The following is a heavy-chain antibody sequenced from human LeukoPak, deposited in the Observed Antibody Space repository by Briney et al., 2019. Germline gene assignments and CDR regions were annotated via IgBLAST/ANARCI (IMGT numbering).Heavy chain of an antibody. V-gene: IGHV4-59*12. J-gene: IGHJ4*02. Sequence: SETLSLTCTVSSGSISNYYWSWIRQPPGKGLEWIAYISYSGRTSYNPSLKSRVTISVDKSKNQFSLKLSSVTAADTAVYYCARTGIRGLRYFDYWGQGTLVTVSS. CDR2: ISYSGRT. CDR3: ARTGIRGLRYFDY. D-gene: IGHD3-3*02. CDR1: SGSISNYY.